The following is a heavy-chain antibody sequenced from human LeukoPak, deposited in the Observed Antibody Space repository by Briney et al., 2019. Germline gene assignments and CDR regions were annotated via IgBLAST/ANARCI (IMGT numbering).Heavy chain of an antibody. V-gene: IGHV1-69*04. CDR1: GYTFTNSD. D-gene: IGHD3-9*01. CDR2: IIPILGIA. J-gene: IGHJ3*02. Sequence: ASVKVSCKASGYTFTNSDINWVRQATGQGPEWRGRIIPILGIANYAQKFQGRVTITADKSTSTAYMELSSLRSEDTAVYYCARVDSQYYDILDSRAAFDIWGQGTMVTVSS. CDR3: ARVDSQYYDILDSRAAFDI.